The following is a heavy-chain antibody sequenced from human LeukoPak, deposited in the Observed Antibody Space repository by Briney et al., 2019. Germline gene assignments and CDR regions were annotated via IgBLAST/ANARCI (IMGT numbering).Heavy chain of an antibody. D-gene: IGHD3-22*01. Sequence: GASVKVSCKASGYTFTSYGISWVRQAPGQGLDWMGWISAYNGNTNYAQKLQGRVTMTTDTSTSTAYMELRSLRSDDTAVYYCARDGDPKYYYDSSGYYSYWGQGTLVTVSS. CDR2: ISAYNGNT. V-gene: IGHV1-18*01. CDR1: GYTFTSYG. CDR3: ARDGDPKYYYDSSGYYSY. J-gene: IGHJ4*02.